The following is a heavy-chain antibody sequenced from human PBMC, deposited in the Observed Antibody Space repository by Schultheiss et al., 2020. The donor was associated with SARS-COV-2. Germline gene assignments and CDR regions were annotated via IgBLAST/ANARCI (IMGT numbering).Heavy chain of an antibody. V-gene: IGHV3-66*01. Sequence: GGSLRPSCAASGFTFSDYYMSWIRQAPGKGLEWVSVIYSCGSTYYADSVKGRFTISRDNSKNTLYLQMNSLRAGDTAVYYCVSTPSSSAGFDYWGQGTLVTVSS. CDR3: VSTPSSSAGFDY. CDR2: IYSCGST. D-gene: IGHD6-6*01. J-gene: IGHJ4*02. CDR1: GFTFSDYY.